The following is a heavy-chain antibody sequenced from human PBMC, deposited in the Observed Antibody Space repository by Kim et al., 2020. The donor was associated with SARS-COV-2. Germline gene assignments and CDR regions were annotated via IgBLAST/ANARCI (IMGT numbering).Heavy chain of an antibody. D-gene: IGHD2-8*01. Sequence: KYYVDSVKGRFTISRDNAKNSLYLQMNSLRAEDTAVYYCARVRSYGPGGYWGQGTLVTVSS. CDR3: ARVRSYGPGGY. CDR2: K. J-gene: IGHJ4*02. V-gene: IGHV3-7*01.